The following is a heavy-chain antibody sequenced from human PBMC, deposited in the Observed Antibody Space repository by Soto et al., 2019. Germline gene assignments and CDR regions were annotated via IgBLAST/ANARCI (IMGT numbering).Heavy chain of an antibody. CDR2: INPNSGGT. Sequence: GASVKVSCKASGYTFTDYYMHWVRQAPGQGLEWMGWINPNSGGTNYAQKFQGRVTMTRDTSISTAYMELSGLTSDDTAVYYCARALDNSGYWNWFDLWGKGTLVTVSS. D-gene: IGHD3-22*01. J-gene: IGHJ5*02. CDR3: ARALDNSGYWNWFDL. CDR1: GYTFTDYY. V-gene: IGHV1-2*02.